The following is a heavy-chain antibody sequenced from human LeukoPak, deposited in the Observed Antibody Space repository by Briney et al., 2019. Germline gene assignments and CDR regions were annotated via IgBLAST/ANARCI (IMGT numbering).Heavy chain of an antibody. CDR1: GYTFTSYV. V-gene: IGHV1-3*03. D-gene: IGHD1-1*01. J-gene: IGHJ4*02. CDR2: INAGNGNT. Sequence: ASVKVSRKASGYTFTSYVIHWVRQAPGQRLEWMGWINAGNGNTKYSQEFQDRVTITRDTSASTAYMELSSLRSEDTAVYYCARAPGYGAAYYFDYWGQGTLVTVSS. CDR3: ARAPGYGAAYYFDY.